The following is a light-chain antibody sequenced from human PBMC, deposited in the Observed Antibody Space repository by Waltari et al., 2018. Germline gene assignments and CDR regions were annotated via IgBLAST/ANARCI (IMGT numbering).Light chain of an antibody. CDR2: TDN. V-gene: IGLV1-44*01. Sequence: QSVLAQPPSASGTPGQGVTVSCSGSSSNIGRNGVSWYQQVPGTAPKLLIHTDNRRPSGVPGRFSGSKSGPSASLAISGLQSEDEAHYYCAAWDDSLNGRVFGGGTEVTVL. CDR1: SSNIGRNG. CDR3: AAWDDSLNGRV. J-gene: IGLJ3*02.